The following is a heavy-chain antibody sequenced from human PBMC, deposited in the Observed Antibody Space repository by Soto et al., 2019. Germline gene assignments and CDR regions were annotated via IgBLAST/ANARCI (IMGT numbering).Heavy chain of an antibody. CDR1: GFTFSSYA. CDR3: AKPPSRYQLLYWFDP. J-gene: IGHJ5*02. CDR2: ISGSGGST. V-gene: IGHV3-23*01. D-gene: IGHD2-2*01. Sequence: GGSLRLSCAASGFTFSSYAMSWARQAPGKGLEWVSAISGSGGSTYYADSVKGRFTISRDNSKNTLYLQMNSLRAEDTAVYYCAKPPSRYQLLYWFDPWGQGTLVTVSS.